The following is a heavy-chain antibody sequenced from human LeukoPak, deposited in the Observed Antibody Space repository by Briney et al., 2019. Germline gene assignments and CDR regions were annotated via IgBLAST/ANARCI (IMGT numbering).Heavy chain of an antibody. CDR2: ISAYNGNT. V-gene: IGHV1-18*01. CDR3: ARGDPYYYDSSGYYWYYYYYGMDV. CDR1: GYTFTSYG. Sequence: ASVKVSCKASGYTFTSYGISWVRQAPGQGLEWMGWISAYNGNTNYAQKLQGRVTMTTDTSTSTAYMELRSLRSDDTAVYYCARGDPYYYDSSGYYWYYYYYGMDVWGQGTTVTVSS. D-gene: IGHD3-22*01. J-gene: IGHJ6*02.